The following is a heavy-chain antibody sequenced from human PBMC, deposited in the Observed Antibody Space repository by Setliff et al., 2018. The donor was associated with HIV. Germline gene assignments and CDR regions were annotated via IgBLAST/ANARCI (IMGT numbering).Heavy chain of an antibody. J-gene: IGHJ4*02. CDR2: IQYDGSEK. Sequence: PGGSLRLSCAASGFTFSSFGMHWVRQAPGKGLEWVSFIQYDGSEKYYVDSVKGRFTISRDNTKNSLYLQLNSLRAEDTALYYCARQGNWEFDYWGQGTLVTVSP. CDR3: ARQGNWEFDY. V-gene: IGHV3-33*05. D-gene: IGHD7-27*01. CDR1: GFTFSSFG.